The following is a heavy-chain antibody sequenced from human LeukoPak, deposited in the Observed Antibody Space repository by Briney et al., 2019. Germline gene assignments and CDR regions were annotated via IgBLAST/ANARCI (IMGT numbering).Heavy chain of an antibody. CDR1: GFTFSSYG. CDR3: AKDPLRFLEWADWYYFDY. V-gene: IGHV3-33*06. CDR2: IWYDGSNK. Sequence: PGRSLRLSCAASGFTFSSYGMHWVRQAPGKGLEWVAVIWYDGSNKYYADSVKGRFTISRDNSKNTLYLQMNSLRAEDTAVYYCAKDPLRFLEWADWYYFDYWGQGTLVTVSS. J-gene: IGHJ4*02. D-gene: IGHD3-3*01.